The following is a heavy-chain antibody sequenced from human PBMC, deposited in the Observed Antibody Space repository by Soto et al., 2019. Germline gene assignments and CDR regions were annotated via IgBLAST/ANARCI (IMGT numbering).Heavy chain of an antibody. CDR2: ISYNGRNK. V-gene: IGHV3-30*18. Sequence: WVAVISYNGRNKFYADSVTGRFTISRDNSNNMLYLQMNSLRSEDTAVYYCAKETQSVGWFGYWGQGSLVTVSS. CDR3: AKETQSVGWFGY. J-gene: IGHJ5*01. D-gene: IGHD1-26*01.